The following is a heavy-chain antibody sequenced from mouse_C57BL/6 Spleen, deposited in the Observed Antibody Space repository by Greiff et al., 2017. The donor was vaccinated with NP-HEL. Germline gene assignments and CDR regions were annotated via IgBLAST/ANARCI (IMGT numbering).Heavy chain of an antibody. CDR3: ARSHYGSSYSYAMDY. Sequence: EVQRVESGGGLVQPGGSLSLSCAASGFTFTDYYMSWVRQPPGKALEWLGFIRNKANGYTTEYSASVKGRFTISRDNSQSILYLQMNALRAEDSATYYCARSHYGSSYSYAMDYWGQGTSVTVSS. CDR2: IRNKANGYTT. CDR1: GFTFTDYY. V-gene: IGHV7-3*01. D-gene: IGHD1-1*01. J-gene: IGHJ4*01.